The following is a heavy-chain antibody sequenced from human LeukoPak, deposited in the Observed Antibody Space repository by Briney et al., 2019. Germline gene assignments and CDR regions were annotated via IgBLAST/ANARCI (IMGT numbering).Heavy chain of an antibody. CDR2: ISGGGGST. J-gene: IGHJ4*02. CDR3: AKLESIIAVAGVGY. CDR1: GFTFSSYA. V-gene: IGHV3-23*01. Sequence: PGGSLRLSCAASGFTFSSYAMSWVRQAPGKGLEWVSSISGGGGSTYYADSVKGRSTISRDNSKDTLYLQMNTLRAEDTAVYYCAKLESIIAVAGVGYWGQGTLVTVSS. D-gene: IGHD6-19*01.